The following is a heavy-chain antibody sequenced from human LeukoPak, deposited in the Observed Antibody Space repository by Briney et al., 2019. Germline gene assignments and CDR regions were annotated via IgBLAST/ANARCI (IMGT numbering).Heavy chain of an antibody. CDR3: ARGRRVDSSGWYVNY. CDR2: IWYDGSNK. V-gene: IGHV3-33*01. D-gene: IGHD6-19*01. J-gene: IGHJ4*02. CDR1: GFTFSSYG. Sequence: QPGRSLRLSCAASGFTFSSYGMHWVRQAPGKGLEWVAVIWYDGSNKYYADSVKGRFTISRDNAKNSLYLQMNSLRAEDTAVYYCARGRRVDSSGWYVNYWGQGTLVTVSS.